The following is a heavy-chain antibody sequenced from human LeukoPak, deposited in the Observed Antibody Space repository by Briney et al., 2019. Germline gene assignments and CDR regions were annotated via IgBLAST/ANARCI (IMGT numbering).Heavy chain of an antibody. CDR2: IYYSGCT. D-gene: IGHD6-19*01. CDR1: GGSISSSSYY. J-gene: IGHJ3*02. Sequence: SETLSLTCTVSGGSISSSSYYWGWIRQPPGKGLDWLGSIYYSGCTYYNPSLKSRVTISVDTSKNQFSLKLSSVTAADTAVYYCAKETRQQWLVRGAFDIWGQGTMVTVSS. V-gene: IGHV4-39*02. CDR3: AKETRQQWLVRGAFDI.